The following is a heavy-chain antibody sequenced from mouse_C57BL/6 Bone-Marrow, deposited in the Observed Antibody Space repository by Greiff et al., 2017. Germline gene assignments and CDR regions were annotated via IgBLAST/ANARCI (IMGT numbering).Heavy chain of an antibody. Sequence: QVQLQQPGAELVMPGASVKLSCKASGYTFTSYWMHWVKQRPGQGLEWIGEIDPSDSYTNYNQKFKGKSTVTVDKSSSTAYMQLSSLTSEDSAVYYCARITTVVATDCAMDYWGQGTSVTVSS. CDR2: IDPSDSYT. V-gene: IGHV1-69*01. J-gene: IGHJ4*01. D-gene: IGHD1-1*01. CDR1: GYTFTSYW. CDR3: ARITTVVATDCAMDY.